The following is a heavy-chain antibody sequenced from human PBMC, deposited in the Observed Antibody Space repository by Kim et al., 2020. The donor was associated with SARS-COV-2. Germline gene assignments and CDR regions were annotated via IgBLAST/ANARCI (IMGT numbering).Heavy chain of an antibody. Sequence: GGSLRLSCEASGFALSSYSMSWVRQAPGKGLEWVASLRYGGSGRFYADSVRGRFTISRDTSKNSLFLHMNNLGAEDTAVYYCARAMSDGEATLVGVYFL. CDR1: GFALSSYS. CDR2: LRYGGSGR. CDR3: ARAMSDGEATLVGVYFL. J-gene: IGHJ1*01. V-gene: IGHV3-7*01. D-gene: IGHD3-10*01.